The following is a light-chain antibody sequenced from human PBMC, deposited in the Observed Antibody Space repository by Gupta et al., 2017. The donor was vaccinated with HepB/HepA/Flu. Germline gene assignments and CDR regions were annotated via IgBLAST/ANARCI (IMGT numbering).Light chain of an antibody. Sequence: QSVLTQPPSASGTPGQRVTTSCSGSSSNIGSNTVNWYQQLPGTAPKLLIYSNNQRPSGVPDRCSGSKSGTSASLAISGLQSEDEADYYCAAWDDSLNGHVVFGGGTKLTVL. J-gene: IGLJ2*01. V-gene: IGLV1-44*01. CDR2: SNN. CDR3: AAWDDSLNGHVV. CDR1: SSNIGSNT.